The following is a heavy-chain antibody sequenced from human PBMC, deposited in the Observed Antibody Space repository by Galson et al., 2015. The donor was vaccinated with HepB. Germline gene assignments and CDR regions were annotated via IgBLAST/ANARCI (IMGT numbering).Heavy chain of an antibody. J-gene: IGHJ6*02. D-gene: IGHD4-17*01. Sequence: SLRLSCAASRFIFSNYAMSWVRQAPGKGLEWVSGISGSGGNTYYADSVKGRFTISRDNSKNTLYLQMSSLRAEDTAVYYCAKWFDPYGDSNYYGMDVWGQGTTVTVSS. CDR3: AKWFDPYGDSNYYGMDV. CDR2: ISGSGGNT. V-gene: IGHV3-23*01. CDR1: RFIFSNYA.